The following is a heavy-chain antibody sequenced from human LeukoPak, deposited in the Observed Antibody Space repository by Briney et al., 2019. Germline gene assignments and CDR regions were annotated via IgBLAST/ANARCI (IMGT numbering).Heavy chain of an antibody. D-gene: IGHD1-26*01. CDR2: IDQDGSDK. CDR3: ARPGWEFGY. J-gene: IGHJ4*02. V-gene: IGHV3-7*01. CDR1: GSIFSSYW. Sequence: GGSLRLSCAVSGSIFSSYWMTWVRQAPGKGLEWVSNIDQDGSDKSYVDSVKGRFTISRDNAKNSLYLEMNSLRVEDTAVYYCARPGWEFGYWGQGTLVTVSS.